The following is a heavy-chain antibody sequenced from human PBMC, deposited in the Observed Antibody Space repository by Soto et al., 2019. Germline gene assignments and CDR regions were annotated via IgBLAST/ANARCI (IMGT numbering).Heavy chain of an antibody. D-gene: IGHD3-3*01. Sequence: GGSLRLSCAASGFTFSRYWMSWVRQAPGKGLEWVANIKQDGSEKYYVDSVKGRFTISRDNAKNSLYLQMNSLRAEDTAVYYCAREDYDFWSGYYNAPYDYWGQGTLVTVSS. CDR1: GFTFSRYW. V-gene: IGHV3-7*05. CDR3: AREDYDFWSGYYNAPYDY. CDR2: IKQDGSEK. J-gene: IGHJ4*02.